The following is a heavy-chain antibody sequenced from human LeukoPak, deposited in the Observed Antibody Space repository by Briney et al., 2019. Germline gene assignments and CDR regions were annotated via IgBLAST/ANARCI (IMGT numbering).Heavy chain of an antibody. D-gene: IGHD1-26*01. J-gene: IGHJ5*02. CDR1: FGPLSTS. CDR3: AKVGAWELQRVFET. CDR2: INRDGSEQ. V-gene: IGHV3-7*01. Sequence: GGSLTPSCLLFGPLSTSLSIGCASHIPGKGLEWVANINRDGSEQHYVESVKGRFTISRDNGRNSLYLQLDSLRVDDTAVYYCAKVGAWELQRVFETWGQGTLVTVSS.